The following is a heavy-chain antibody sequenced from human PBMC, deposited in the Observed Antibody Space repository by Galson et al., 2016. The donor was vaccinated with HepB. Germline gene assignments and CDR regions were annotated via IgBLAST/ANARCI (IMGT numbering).Heavy chain of an antibody. Sequence: SLRLSCAGSGFTFSSYSMDWVRQAPGKGLEWVSYIGPSGSPIYYADSVRGRFTISRDNARNSVFLQMRSLRAEDTAIYYCVRGFLSNSFDYWGQGVLVTVAS. CDR3: VRGFLSNSFDY. D-gene: IGHD2/OR15-2a*01. CDR1: GFTFSSYS. CDR2: IGPSGSPI. J-gene: IGHJ4*02. V-gene: IGHV3-48*04.